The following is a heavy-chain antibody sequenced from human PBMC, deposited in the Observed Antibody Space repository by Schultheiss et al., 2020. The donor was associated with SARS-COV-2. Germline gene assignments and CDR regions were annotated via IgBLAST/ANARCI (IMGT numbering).Heavy chain of an antibody. D-gene: IGHD2-15*01. J-gene: IGHJ4*02. CDR2: IYHSGST. CDR1: GYSISSGYY. Sequence: SETLSLTCAVSGYSISSGYYWGWIRQPPGKGLEWIGSIYHSGSTNYNPSLKSRVTISVDTSKNQFSLKLSSVTAADTAVYYCARGAGYYFDYWGQGTLVTVSS. V-gene: IGHV4-38-2*01. CDR3: ARGAGYYFDY.